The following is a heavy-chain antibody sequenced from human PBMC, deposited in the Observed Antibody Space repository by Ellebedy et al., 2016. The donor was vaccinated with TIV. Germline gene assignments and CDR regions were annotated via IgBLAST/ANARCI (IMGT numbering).Heavy chain of an antibody. D-gene: IGHD3-22*01. CDR1: GFAFNNYA. CDR2: ISGGGGST. J-gene: IGHJ4*02. CDR3: ARDRPATVVAGALEY. V-gene: IGHV3-23*01. Sequence: GESLKISCAASGFAFNNYAMSWVRQAPGKGLEWVSTISGGGGSTYYADSVKGRFAISRDNSENTLYLQVNSLTTEDTAVYYCARDRPATVVAGALEYWGQGTLVTVSS.